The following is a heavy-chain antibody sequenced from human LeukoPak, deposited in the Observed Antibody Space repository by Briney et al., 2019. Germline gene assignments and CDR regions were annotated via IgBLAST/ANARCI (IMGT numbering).Heavy chain of an antibody. CDR1: GFTFDDYA. CDR2: ISWDGGST. D-gene: IGHD2-21*01. J-gene: IGHJ4*02. V-gene: IGHV3-43D*03. CDR3: ARDSPNEAILWWSIDY. Sequence: GGSLRLSCAASGFTFDDYAMHWVRQAPGKGLEWVSLISWDGGSTYYADSVKGRFTISRDNAKNSLYLQMNSLRAEDTAVYYCARDSPNEAILWWSIDYWGQGTLVTVSS.